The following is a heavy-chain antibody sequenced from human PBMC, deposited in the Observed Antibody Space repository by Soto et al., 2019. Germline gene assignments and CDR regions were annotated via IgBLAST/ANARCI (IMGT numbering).Heavy chain of an antibody. D-gene: IGHD1-1*01. CDR1: GGDLTNSG. CDR3: AKTTGAGFKS. Sequence: QVHLVQSGAEMKKPGASVKVSCKVSGGDLTNSGSSWVRQAPGQGLEWMGGIFPLLAMVDYSQKFQGSVTITADESTNTAYMDQGSLKSTVTAVSYCAKTTGAGFKSWCRGNLLIVSS. V-gene: IGHV1-69*04. J-gene: IGHJ4*02. CDR2: IFPLLAMV.